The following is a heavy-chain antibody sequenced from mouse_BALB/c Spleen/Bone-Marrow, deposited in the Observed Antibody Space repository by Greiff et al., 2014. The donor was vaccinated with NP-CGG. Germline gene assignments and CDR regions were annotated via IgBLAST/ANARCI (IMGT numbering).Heavy chain of an antibody. V-gene: IGHV14-3*02. CDR3: ASYYYGRAWFAY. Sequence: VHVKQSGAELVKPGASVKLSCTASGFNIKDTYMHWVKQRPEQGLEWIGRIDPANGNTKYDPKFQGKATITADTSSNTAYLQLSSLTPEDTAVYYCASYYYGRAWFAYWGQGTLVTVSA. CDR2: IDPANGNT. D-gene: IGHD1-1*01. CDR1: GFNIKDTY. J-gene: IGHJ3*01.